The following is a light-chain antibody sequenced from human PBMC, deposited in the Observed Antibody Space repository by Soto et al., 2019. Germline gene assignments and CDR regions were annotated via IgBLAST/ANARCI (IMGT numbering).Light chain of an antibody. V-gene: IGKV3-11*01. CDR1: QSVSSY. CDR3: QQYNSYWT. CDR2: DVS. J-gene: IGKJ1*01. Sequence: EIVLTQSPATLSLSPGARATLSCRASQSVSSYFAWYQHKPGQAPRLLIHDVSKSSIGIPDRFSGSGSGTDFTLTISSLQPDYFATYYCQQYNSYWTFGRGTKVDI.